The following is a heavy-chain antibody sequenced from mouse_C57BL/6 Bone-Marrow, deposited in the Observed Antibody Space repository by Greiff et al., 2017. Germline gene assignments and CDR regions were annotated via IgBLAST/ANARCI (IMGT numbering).Heavy chain of an antibody. CDR1: GYTFTSYW. Sequence: VQLQQPGAELVRPGTSVKLSCKASGYTFTSYWMHWVKQRPGQGLEWIGVIDPSDSYTYYNQKFKGQATLTVDTSSSTAYMQLSSLTSEDSAVYYCAKYGYYELYAMDYWGQGTSVTVSA. CDR2: IDPSDSYT. J-gene: IGHJ4*01. CDR3: AKYGYYELYAMDY. D-gene: IGHD2-3*01. V-gene: IGHV1-59*01.